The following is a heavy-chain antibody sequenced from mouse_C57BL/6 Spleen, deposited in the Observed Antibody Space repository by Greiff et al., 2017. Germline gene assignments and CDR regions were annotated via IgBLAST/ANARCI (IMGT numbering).Heavy chain of an antibody. CDR3: AIYYYGSRYYYAMDY. CDR2: IYPGDGDT. Sequence: QVQLKQSGPELVKPGASVKISCKASGYAFSSSWMNWVKQRPGKGLEWIGRIYPGDGDTNYNGKFKGKATLTADKSSSTAYMQLSSLTSEDSAVYFCAIYYYGSRYYYAMDYWGQGTSVTVSS. D-gene: IGHD1-1*01. CDR1: GYAFSSSW. J-gene: IGHJ4*01. V-gene: IGHV1-82*01.